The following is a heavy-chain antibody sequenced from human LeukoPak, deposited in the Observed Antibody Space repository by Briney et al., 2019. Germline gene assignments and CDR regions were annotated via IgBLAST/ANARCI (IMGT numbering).Heavy chain of an antibody. CDR2: IIPIFGTA. CDR3: ARHSFVYDILTGHQRSLDY. D-gene: IGHD3-9*01. Sequence: SVKVSCKASGGTFSSYAISWVRQAPGQGLEWMGGIIPIFGTANYAQKFQGRVTITADKSTSTAYMELSSLRSEDTAVYYCARHSFVYDILTGHQRSLDYWGHGTLVTVSS. CDR1: GGTFSSYA. J-gene: IGHJ4*01. V-gene: IGHV1-69*06.